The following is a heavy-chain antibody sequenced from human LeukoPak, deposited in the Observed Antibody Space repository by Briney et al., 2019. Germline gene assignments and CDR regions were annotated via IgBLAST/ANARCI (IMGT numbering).Heavy chain of an antibody. J-gene: IGHJ4*02. CDR1: GFSLSNYA. D-gene: IGHD5-12*01. CDR3: AKGAYDYVELGYFDY. Sequence: GGSLRLSCAASGFSLSNYAMNWVRQAPGKGLEWVSLIVSSSGSTFYADSVKGRFTISRDNSKNTLYLQMNSLRAEDTAVYYCAKGAYDYVELGYFDYWGQGTLVTVSS. CDR2: IVSSSGST. V-gene: IGHV3-23*01.